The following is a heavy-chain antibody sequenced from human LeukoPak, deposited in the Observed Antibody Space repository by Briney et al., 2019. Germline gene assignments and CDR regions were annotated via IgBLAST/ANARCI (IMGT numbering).Heavy chain of an antibody. CDR1: GYTFTSYA. V-gene: IGHV1-18*01. D-gene: IGHD3-10*01. Sequence: ASVKVSCKASGYTFTSYAITWVRQAPGQGLEWMGWISAYNGNTNYAQNLQGRVTLTRDTSISTAYMELSRLRSDDTAMYYCARNLWFGESTDSFNIWGQGTMVTVSS. CDR3: ARNLWFGESTDSFNI. J-gene: IGHJ3*02. CDR2: ISAYNGNT.